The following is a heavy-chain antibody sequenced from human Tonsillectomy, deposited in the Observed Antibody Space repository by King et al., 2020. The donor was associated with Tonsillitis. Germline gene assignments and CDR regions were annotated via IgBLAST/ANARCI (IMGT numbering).Heavy chain of an antibody. Sequence: VQLQESGPGLVKPSQTLSLTCTVSGGSISSGGYYWSWIRQHPGKGLEWIGYIYYSGSTYYNPSLKSRVTISVDTSTNQFSLKLSSVTAADTAVYYCARGPLGIFGVVSHFDYWGQGTLVTVSS. V-gene: IGHV4-31*03. CDR2: IYYSGST. D-gene: IGHD3-3*01. CDR1: GGSISSGGYY. CDR3: ARGPLGIFGVVSHFDY. J-gene: IGHJ4*02.